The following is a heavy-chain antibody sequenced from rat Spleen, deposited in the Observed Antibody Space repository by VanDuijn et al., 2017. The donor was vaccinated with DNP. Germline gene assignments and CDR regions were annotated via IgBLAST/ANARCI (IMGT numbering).Heavy chain of an antibody. CDR2: ISYSGST. Sequence: EVQLQESGPGLVKPSQPLSLTCSVTGSSITSNYWGWIRKFPGNKMEWVGHISYSGSTSYHPSLKSRISITRDTSKNQFFLQLSSVTTEDTATYYCASSSFDYWGQGVMVTVSS. CDR1: GSSITSNY. V-gene: IGHV3-1*01. CDR3: ASSSFDY. J-gene: IGHJ2*01.